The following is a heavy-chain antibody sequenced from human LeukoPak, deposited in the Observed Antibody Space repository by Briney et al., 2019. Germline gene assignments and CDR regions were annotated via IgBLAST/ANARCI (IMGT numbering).Heavy chain of an antibody. CDR3: ARARYVNSFYAFDI. CDR1: GGSIGDYY. Sequence: SETLSLTCTVSGGSIGDYYWSWIREPPGKGLEWIGYLYYSRNTNYSPSLKSRVTISADTSKNQVYLKLRSVTTADTAVYYCARARYVNSFYAFDIWGQGTLVTVSS. D-gene: IGHD3-9*01. V-gene: IGHV4-59*01. J-gene: IGHJ3*02. CDR2: LYYSRNT.